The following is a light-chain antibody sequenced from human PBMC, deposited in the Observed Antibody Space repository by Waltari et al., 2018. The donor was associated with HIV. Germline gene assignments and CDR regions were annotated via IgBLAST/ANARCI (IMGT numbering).Light chain of an antibody. V-gene: IGKV1-8*01. Sequence: FSASTGDRVTITCRASQGISSYLAWYQQKPGKAPKLLIYAASTLQSGVPSRFSGSGSGTDFTLTISCLQSEDFATYYCQQYYSYPQTFGQGTKVEIK. CDR3: QQYYSYPQT. CDR2: AAS. CDR1: QGISSY. J-gene: IGKJ1*01.